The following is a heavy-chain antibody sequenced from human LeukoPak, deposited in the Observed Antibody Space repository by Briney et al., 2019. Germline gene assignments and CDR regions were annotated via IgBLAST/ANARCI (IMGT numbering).Heavy chain of an antibody. CDR2: ISGSGGST. Sequence: GGSLRLSCAASGFTFDDYGMSWVRQAPGKGLEWVSAISGSGGSTYYADSVKGRFTISRDNSKNTLYLQMNSLRAEDTAVYYCAHGAMYQLDYWGQGTLVIVSS. V-gene: IGHV3-23*01. J-gene: IGHJ4*02. CDR1: GFTFDDYG. D-gene: IGHD2-2*01. CDR3: AHGAMYQLDY.